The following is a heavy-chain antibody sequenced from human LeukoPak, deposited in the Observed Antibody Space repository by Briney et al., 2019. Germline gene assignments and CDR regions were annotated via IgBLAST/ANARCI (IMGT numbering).Heavy chain of an antibody. D-gene: IGHD3-10*01. Sequence: SETLSLTCNVSGGTISSISYHWGWIRQPPGEGLEWIGSIYYSGTTFYKSSLKSRVTISVDTSKNQFSLKLSSVTAADTAVYYCARDANYYGSGSYYNPNWFDPWGQGTLVTVSS. CDR1: GGTISSISYH. CDR3: ARDANYYGSGSYYNPNWFDP. J-gene: IGHJ5*02. CDR2: IYYSGTT. V-gene: IGHV4-39*07.